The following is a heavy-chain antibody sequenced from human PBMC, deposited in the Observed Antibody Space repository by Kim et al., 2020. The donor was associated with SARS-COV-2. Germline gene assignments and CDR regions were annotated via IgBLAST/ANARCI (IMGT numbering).Heavy chain of an antibody. D-gene: IGHD5-18*01. CDR3: AREMATAYDAFDI. Sequence: SETLSLTCAVYGGSFSGYYWSWIRQPPGKGLEWIGEINHSGSTNYNPSLKSRVTISVDTSKNQFSLKLSSVTTADTAVYYCAREMATAYDAFDIWGQGTMVTVSS. J-gene: IGHJ3*02. V-gene: IGHV4-34*01. CDR2: INHSGST. CDR1: GGSFSGYY.